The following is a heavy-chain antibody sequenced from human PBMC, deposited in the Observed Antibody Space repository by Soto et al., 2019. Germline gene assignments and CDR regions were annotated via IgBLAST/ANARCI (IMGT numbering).Heavy chain of an antibody. CDR1: GGSISSGDYY. CDR3: ATTKYYYDSSGPLPHYYYGMDV. D-gene: IGHD3-22*01. CDR2: IYYSGST. V-gene: IGHV4-30-4*01. Sequence: SETLSLTCTVSGGSISSGDYYWSWIRQPPGKGLEWIGYIYYSGSTYYNPSLKSRVTISVDTSKNQFSLKLSSVTVADTAVYYCATTKYYYDSSGPLPHYYYGMDVWGQGTTVTVSS. J-gene: IGHJ6*02.